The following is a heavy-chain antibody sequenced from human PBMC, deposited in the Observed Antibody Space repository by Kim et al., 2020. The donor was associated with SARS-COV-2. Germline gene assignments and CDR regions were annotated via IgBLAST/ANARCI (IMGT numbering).Heavy chain of an antibody. CDR1: GFTFSNYW. J-gene: IGHJ4*03. V-gene: IGHV3-74*01. CDR2: IKRDGTRT. CDR3: VRDEGAETYHRGFDY. D-gene: IGHD2-2*01. Sequence: GGSLRLSCAMSGFTFSNYWMHWVRQAPGKGLVWLSSIKRDGTRTYYADSVKGRFSIARDNAKNTLYLQMNSLRSEDTAIYYCVRDEGAETYHRGFDYWGQGTLVTVSS.